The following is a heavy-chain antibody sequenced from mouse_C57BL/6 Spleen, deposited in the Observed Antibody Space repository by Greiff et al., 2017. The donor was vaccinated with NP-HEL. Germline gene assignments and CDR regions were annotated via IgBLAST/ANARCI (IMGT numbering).Heavy chain of an antibody. Sequence: QVQLKESGAELVRPGASVKLSCKASGYTFTDSYINWVKQRPGQGLEWIARIYPGSGNTYYNEKFKGKATLTAEKSSSTAYMQLSSLTSEDSAVYFCARNRITTADYFDYWGQGTTLTVSS. CDR2: IYPGSGNT. CDR3: ARNRITTADYFDY. CDR1: GYTFTDSY. D-gene: IGHD1-2*01. J-gene: IGHJ2*01. V-gene: IGHV1-76*01.